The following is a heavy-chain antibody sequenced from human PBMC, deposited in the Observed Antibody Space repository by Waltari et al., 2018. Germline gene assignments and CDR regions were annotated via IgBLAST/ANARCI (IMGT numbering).Heavy chain of an antibody. D-gene: IGHD3-10*01. V-gene: IGHV3-23*01. CDR2: ISGSGGST. J-gene: IGHJ4*02. CDR3: AKDRRRGVITFGY. CDR1: GFTISSYA. Sequence: EVQLLESGGGLVQPGGSLRLSCAASGFTISSYAMSWVRQAPGKGLEWVSAISGSGGSTYYADSVKGRFTISRDNSKNTLYLQMNSLRAEDTAVYYCAKDRRRGVITFGYWGQGTLVTVSS.